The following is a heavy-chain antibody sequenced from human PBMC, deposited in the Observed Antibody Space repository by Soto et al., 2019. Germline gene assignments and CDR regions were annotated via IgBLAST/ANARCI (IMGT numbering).Heavy chain of an antibody. J-gene: IGHJ6*04. V-gene: IGHV1-2*02. CDR2: INPNSGGT. CDR3: ARDLRRIVGATDLYYYYGLGV. D-gene: IGHD1-26*01. Sequence: AASQFCCQASLDTIPGYYRHYVRQAPGQGLEWMGWINPNSGGTNYAQKFQGRVTMTRDTSISTAYMELSRLRSDDTAVYYCARDLRRIVGATDLYYYYGLGVWGEGEMVTVSA. CDR1: LDTIPGYY.